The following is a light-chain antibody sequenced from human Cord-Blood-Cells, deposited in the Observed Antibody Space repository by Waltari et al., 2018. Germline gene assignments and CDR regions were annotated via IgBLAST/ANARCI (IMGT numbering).Light chain of an antibody. Sequence: QSALTQPASGSGSPGQSITISCTGTSRDVGGYNNVSWYQQHTGKAPKLMIYDVSNRPSGVSNRFSGSKSGNTASLTISGLQAEDEADYYCSSYTSSSTVVFGGGTKLTVL. CDR3: SSYTSSSTVV. CDR2: DVS. CDR1: SRDVGGYNN. J-gene: IGLJ2*01. V-gene: IGLV2-14*01.